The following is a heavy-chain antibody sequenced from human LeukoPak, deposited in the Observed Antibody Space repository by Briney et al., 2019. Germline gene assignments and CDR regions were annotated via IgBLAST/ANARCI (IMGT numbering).Heavy chain of an antibody. J-gene: IGHJ4*02. CDR1: GFTFSSYA. CDR2: ISGGGGGT. V-gene: IGHV3-23*01. Sequence: GGSLRLSCAASGFTFSSYAMSWVRQAPEKGLEWVSTISGGGGGTYYADSVKGRFTISSDDSKNTLYLQMNSLRAEDTAVYYCVKDLGRYRNNCFDYWGQGTLVTVSS. D-gene: IGHD1-26*01. CDR3: VKDLGRYRNNCFDY.